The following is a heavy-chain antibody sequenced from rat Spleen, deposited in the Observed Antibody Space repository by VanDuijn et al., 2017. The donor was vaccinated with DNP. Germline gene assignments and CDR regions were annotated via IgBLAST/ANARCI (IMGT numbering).Heavy chain of an antibody. CDR3: VRWNSGHFDY. CDR1: GFTFSNYD. V-gene: IGHV5-22*01. J-gene: IGHJ2*01. Sequence: EVQLVESGGGLVQPGRSLKLSCAASGFTFSNYDMAWVRQAPTKGLEWVAYIGSDGYAPYYGDSVKGRFTISRDNAKSTLYLQMNSLRSEDMATSYCVRWNSGHFDYWGQGVMVTVSS. CDR2: IGSDGYAP. D-gene: IGHD4-3*01.